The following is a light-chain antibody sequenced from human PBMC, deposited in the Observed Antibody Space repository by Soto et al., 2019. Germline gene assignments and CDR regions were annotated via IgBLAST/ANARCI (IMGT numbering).Light chain of an antibody. V-gene: IGLV2-14*01. CDR1: GRDVGAFNY. CDR3: SSYTTSGTYVL. CDR2: EVN. Sequence: QSALTQPASVSGSPGQSITISCTGTGRDVGAFNYVSWYQRHPDKAPKLLISEVNNRPSGVSHRFSGSKSGNTASLTISGLQPADEADYYCSSYTTSGTYVLFGGGTKLTVL. J-gene: IGLJ3*02.